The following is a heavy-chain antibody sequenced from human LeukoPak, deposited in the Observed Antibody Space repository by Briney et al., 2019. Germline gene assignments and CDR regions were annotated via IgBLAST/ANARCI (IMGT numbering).Heavy chain of an antibody. D-gene: IGHD1-26*01. J-gene: IGHJ4*02. CDR2: IYSGGST. CDR1: GFTVSSNY. Sequence: PGGSLRLSCAASGFTVSSNYMSWVRQAPGKGLEWVSVIYSGGSTYYADSVKGRFTISRDNSKNTLYLQMNSLRAEDTAVYYCARDLESGSYGGVGYWGQGTLVTVSS. CDR3: ARDLESGSYGGVGY. V-gene: IGHV3-53*01.